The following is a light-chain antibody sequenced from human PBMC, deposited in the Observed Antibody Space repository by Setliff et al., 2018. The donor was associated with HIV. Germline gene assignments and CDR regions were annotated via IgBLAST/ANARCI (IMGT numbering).Light chain of an antibody. J-gene: IGLJ1*01. CDR1: PSDVGGFTL. Sequence: QSVLSQPASVSGSPGQSITISCTGTPSDVGGFTLVSWYQKYPDRVPKLIIYDVSKRPSRVSDRFSGSKSANTASLTISGLQAEDEADYYCLSYTGSDTFVFGSGTK. CDR2: DVS. CDR3: LSYTGSDTFV. V-gene: IGLV2-23*02.